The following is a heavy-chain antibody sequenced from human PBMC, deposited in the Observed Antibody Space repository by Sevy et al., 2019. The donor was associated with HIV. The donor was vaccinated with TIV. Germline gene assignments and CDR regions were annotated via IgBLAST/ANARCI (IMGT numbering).Heavy chain of an antibody. CDR2: ISIYKGIT. J-gene: IGHJ5*02. D-gene: IGHD3-3*01. V-gene: IGHV1-18*01. CDR3: ARGLSYYDFWSGYYTGIDGGNWFDP. Sequence: ASVKVSCKASGYGFINYGISWVRQAPGQGLEWMGWISIYKGITNSAQKFQGRVTMTTDTSTSTAYMELRSLRSDDTAVYYCARGLSYYDFWSGYYTGIDGGNWFDPWGQGTLVTVSS. CDR1: GYGFINYG.